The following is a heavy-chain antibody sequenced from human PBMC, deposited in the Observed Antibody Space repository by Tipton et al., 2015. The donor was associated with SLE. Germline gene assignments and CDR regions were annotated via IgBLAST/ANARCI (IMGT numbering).Heavy chain of an antibody. CDR3: ARVKSIFGVVIIDY. V-gene: IGHV4-61*09. Sequence: LRLSCTVSGGSISSGSYYWRWIRQPAGTGLEWIGHIYTSGSTNYNPSLKSRVTISVDTSKNQFSLKLSSVTAADTAVHYCARVKSIFGVVIIDYWGQGTLVTVSS. CDR2: IYTSGST. CDR1: GGSISSGSYY. J-gene: IGHJ4*02. D-gene: IGHD3-3*01.